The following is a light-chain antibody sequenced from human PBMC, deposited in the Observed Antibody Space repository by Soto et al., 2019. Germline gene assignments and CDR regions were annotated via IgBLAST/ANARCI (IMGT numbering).Light chain of an antibody. CDR1: QSISSW. CDR3: QQAASFTLT. Sequence: DIQMTQSPSTLSASLGDRVTITCRASQSISSWLAWYQQRPGKDPKLLIYAASSLQTGIPSRFSGSVSGTDFNLTINRLQTEDSATYICQQAASFTLTFGQGTRREIK. V-gene: IGKV1-12*01. CDR2: AAS. J-gene: IGKJ5*01.